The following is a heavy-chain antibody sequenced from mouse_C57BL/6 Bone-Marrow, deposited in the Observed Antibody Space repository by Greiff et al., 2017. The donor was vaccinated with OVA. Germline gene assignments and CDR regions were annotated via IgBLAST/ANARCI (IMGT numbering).Heavy chain of an antibody. D-gene: IGHD2-5*01. CDR2: ISNGGGST. J-gene: IGHJ4*01. CDR3: ARRIYYSNYPFYAMDY. V-gene: IGHV5-12*01. CDR1: GFTFSDYY. Sequence: DVKLVESGGGLVQPGGSLKLSCAASGFTFSDYYMYWVRQTPEKRLEWVAYISNGGGSTYYPDTVKGRFTISRDNAKNTLYLQMSRLKSEDTAMYYCARRIYYSNYPFYAMDYWGQGTSVTVSS.